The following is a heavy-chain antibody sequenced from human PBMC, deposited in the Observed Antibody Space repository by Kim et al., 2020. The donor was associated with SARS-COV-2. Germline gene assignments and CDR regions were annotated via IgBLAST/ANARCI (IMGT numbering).Heavy chain of an antibody. CDR2: IYTSGST. CDR3: AREDITMVRGVILGGMDV. D-gene: IGHD3-10*01. V-gene: IGHV4-61*02. J-gene: IGHJ6*02. Sequence: SETLSLTCTVSGGSISSGSYYWSWIRQPAGKGLEWIGRIYTSGSTNYNPSLKSRVTISVDTSKNQFSLKLSSVTAADTAVYYCAREDITMVRGVILGGMDVWGQGTTVTVSS. CDR1: GGSISSGSYY.